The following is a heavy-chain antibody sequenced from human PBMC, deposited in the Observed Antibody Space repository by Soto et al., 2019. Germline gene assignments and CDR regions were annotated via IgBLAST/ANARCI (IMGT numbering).Heavy chain of an antibody. CDR1: GFTFSSYA. V-gene: IGHV3-23*01. CDR2: ISGSGGST. Sequence: LRLSCAASGFTFSSYAMTWVRQAPGKGLEWVSAISGSGGSTYFADSMKGRFTISRDNSKNTLYLQMNSLRAEDTAVYYCARIQLWRSIDYWGQGTLVTVSS. D-gene: IGHD5-18*01. J-gene: IGHJ4*02. CDR3: ARIQLWRSIDY.